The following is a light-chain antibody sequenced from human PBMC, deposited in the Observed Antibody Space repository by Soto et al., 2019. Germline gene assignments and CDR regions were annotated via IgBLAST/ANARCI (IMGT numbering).Light chain of an antibody. CDR3: QQRTNWPLLT. V-gene: IGKV3-11*01. Sequence: EIVLTQSPATLSLSPGERATLSCRASQSVSNYLAWYQQKPGQAPRPLIYDASNRATGIPARFSGSRSGTDFILTISSLEPEDFAVYYCQQRTNWPLLTFGGGTKVEIK. CDR1: QSVSNY. J-gene: IGKJ4*01. CDR2: DAS.